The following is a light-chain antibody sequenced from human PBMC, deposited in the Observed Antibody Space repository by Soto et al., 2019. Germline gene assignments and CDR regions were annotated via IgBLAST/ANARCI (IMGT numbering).Light chain of an antibody. CDR2: DVS. J-gene: IGLJ2*01. Sequence: QSALTQPASVSGSPGQSIAISCTGTSSDVGGYSYVSWYQQQPGKAPKLVISDVSNRPSGVSNRFSGSKSGNTASLTISGLQAEDEADYYCSSYTSSSTLVFGGGTQLTVL. CDR3: SSYTSSSTLV. CDR1: SSDVGGYSY. V-gene: IGLV2-14*01.